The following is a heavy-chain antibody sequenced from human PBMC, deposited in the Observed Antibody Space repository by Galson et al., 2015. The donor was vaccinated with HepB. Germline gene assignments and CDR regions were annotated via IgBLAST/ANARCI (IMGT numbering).Heavy chain of an antibody. Sequence: SVKVSCKASGGTFSSYAISWVRQAPGQGLEWMGGIIPIFGTANYAQKFQGRVTITADESTSTAYMEPSSLRSEDTAVYYCARNDFWSGYKDYYYYMDVWGKGTTGTVSS. D-gene: IGHD3-3*01. CDR2: IIPIFGTA. CDR1: GGTFSSYA. CDR3: ARNDFWSGYKDYYYYMDV. J-gene: IGHJ6*03. V-gene: IGHV1-69*13.